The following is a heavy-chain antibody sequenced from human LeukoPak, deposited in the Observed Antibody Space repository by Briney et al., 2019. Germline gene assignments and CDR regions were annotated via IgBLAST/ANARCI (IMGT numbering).Heavy chain of an antibody. CDR3: ARASGYSSSWNRYYYYGMDV. J-gene: IGHJ6*02. D-gene: IGHD6-13*01. Sequence: GGFLRLSCAASGFTFSDYYMSWIRQAPGKGLEWVSYISSSGSTIYYADSVKGRFTISRDNAKNSLYLQMNSLRAEDTAVYYCARASGYSSSWNRYYYYGMDVWGQGTTVTVSS. CDR2: ISSSGSTI. CDR1: GFTFSDYY. V-gene: IGHV3-11*01.